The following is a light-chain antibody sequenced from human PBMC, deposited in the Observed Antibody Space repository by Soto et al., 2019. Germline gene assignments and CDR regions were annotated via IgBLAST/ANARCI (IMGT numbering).Light chain of an antibody. CDR2: EVS. Sequence: QSLLSQPPSASGSPGQSVTISCAGTISDVGGYNYVSWYQQYPGKVPKLMIYEVSERPSGVPDRFSGSKSGNTAFLTVSGLQAEDEADYYCLSYADPAYVYRTRTKVTVL. CDR3: LSYADPAYV. V-gene: IGLV2-8*01. CDR1: ISDVGGYNY. J-gene: IGLJ1*01.